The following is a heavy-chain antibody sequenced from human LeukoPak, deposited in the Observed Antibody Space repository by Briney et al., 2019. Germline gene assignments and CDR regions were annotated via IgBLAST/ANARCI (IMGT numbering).Heavy chain of an antibody. CDR2: ISAYNGNT. J-gene: IGHJ4*02. V-gene: IGHV1-18*01. CDR1: GYTFTIYG. Sequence: ASVTVSCKASGYTFTIYGISWVRQAPGQGLEWMGWISAYNGNTNYAQKLQGRVTMTTDTSTSTAYMELRSLGSDDTAVYYCARDGDYDFWSGYPTAYPVDYWGQGTLVTVSS. CDR3: ARDGDYDFWSGYPTAYPVDY. D-gene: IGHD3-3*01.